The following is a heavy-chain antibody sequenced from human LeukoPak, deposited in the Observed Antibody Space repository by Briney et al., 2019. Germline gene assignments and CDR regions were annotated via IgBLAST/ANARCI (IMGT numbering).Heavy chain of an antibody. D-gene: IGHD1-1*01. CDR2: TSAYNDKT. J-gene: IGHJ4*02. CDR1: GYTFTTYG. CDR3: ARGTYFDY. V-gene: IGHV1-18*01. Sequence: ASVKVSCKASGYTFTTYGISWVRQAPGQGLEWMGWTSAYNDKTKYAQKLEGRVTMTTDTSTSTAYMEMRSLRSDDTAVYYCARGTYFDYWGQGTLVTVST.